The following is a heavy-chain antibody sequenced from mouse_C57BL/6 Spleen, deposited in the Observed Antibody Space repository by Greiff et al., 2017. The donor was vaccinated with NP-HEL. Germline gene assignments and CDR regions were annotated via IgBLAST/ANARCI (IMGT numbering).Heavy chain of an antibody. V-gene: IGHV5-17*01. CDR2: ISSGSSTI. Sequence: EVQGVESGGGLVKPGGSLKLSCAASGFTFSDYGMHWVRQAPEKGLEWVAYISSGSSTIYYADTVKGRFTISRDNAKNTLFLQMTSLRSEDTAMYYCARATTGHFDYWGQGTTLTVSS. D-gene: IGHD1-1*01. J-gene: IGHJ2*01. CDR3: ARATTGHFDY. CDR1: GFTFSDYG.